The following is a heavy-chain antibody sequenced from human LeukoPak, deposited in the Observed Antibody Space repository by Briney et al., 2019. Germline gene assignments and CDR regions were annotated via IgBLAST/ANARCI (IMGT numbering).Heavy chain of an antibody. CDR1: GGSVSSGSYY. J-gene: IGHJ3*02. V-gene: IGHV4-30-2*01. CDR3: ARVADTLGGAFDI. Sequence: SETLSLTCTVSGGSVSSGSYYWSWIRQPPGKGLEWIGYIYHSGSTYYNPSLKSRVTISVDRSKNQFSLKLSSVTAADTAVYYCARVADTLGGAFDIWGQGTMVTVSS. D-gene: IGHD3-16*01. CDR2: IYHSGST.